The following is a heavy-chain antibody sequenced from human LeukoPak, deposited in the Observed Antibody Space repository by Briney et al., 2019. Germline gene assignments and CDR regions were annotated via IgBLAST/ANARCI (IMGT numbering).Heavy chain of an antibody. CDR3: ASILRSSSGYYFDY. CDR1: GFTVSTNY. Sequence: GGSLRLSCAASGFTVSTNYMSWVRQAPGKGLEWVAVIYSGDTTFYADSVRGKFTISRGNSKNTLYLQMNSLRPEDTAVYYCASILRSSSGYYFDYWGQGTLVTVSS. D-gene: IGHD3-10*01. V-gene: IGHV3-66*01. CDR2: IYSGDTT. J-gene: IGHJ4*02.